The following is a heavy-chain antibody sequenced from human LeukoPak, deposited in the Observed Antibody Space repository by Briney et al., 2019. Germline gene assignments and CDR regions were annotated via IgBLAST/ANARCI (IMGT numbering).Heavy chain of an antibody. Sequence: ASVKVSCKASGGTFSSYAISWVRQAPGQGLEWMGGIIPIFGTANYAQKFQGRVTITADESTSTAYMELSSLRSEDTAVYYCARVTGIAVAGTRGWFDPWGQGTLVTVSS. CDR3: ARVTGIAVAGTRGWFDP. V-gene: IGHV1-69*13. CDR1: GGTFSSYA. CDR2: IIPIFGTA. J-gene: IGHJ5*02. D-gene: IGHD6-19*01.